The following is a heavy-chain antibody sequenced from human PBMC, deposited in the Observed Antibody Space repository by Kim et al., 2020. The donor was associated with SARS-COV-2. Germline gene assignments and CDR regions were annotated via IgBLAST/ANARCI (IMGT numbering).Heavy chain of an antibody. CDR1: GYSFTSYW. CDR3: ARLIRWEWLVPGYYYYGMDV. Sequence: GESLKISCKGSGYSFTSYWISWVRQMPGKGLEWMGRIDPSDSYTNYSPSFQGHVTISADKSISTTYLQWSSLKASDTAMYYCARLIRWEWLVPGYYYYGMDVWGPGTTVTLSS. V-gene: IGHV5-10-1*01. CDR2: IDPSDSYT. D-gene: IGHD6-19*01. J-gene: IGHJ6*02.